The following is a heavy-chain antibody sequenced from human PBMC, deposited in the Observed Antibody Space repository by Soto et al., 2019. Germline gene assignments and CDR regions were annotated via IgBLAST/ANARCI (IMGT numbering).Heavy chain of an antibody. CDR2: ITSNSDAI. CDR1: GFIFEDYD. Sequence: PGWSLRLSCVASGFIFEDYDMHWVRQVPGKGLEWVSSITSNSDAIKYADSVKGRFTLSRDNAKNSMYPEMNSLRVEDTAFYFSVKGTFSRSKVIFDYWGQGTLVTVSS. V-gene: IGHV3-9*01. J-gene: IGHJ4*02. CDR3: VKGTFSRSKVIFDY. D-gene: IGHD2-21*01.